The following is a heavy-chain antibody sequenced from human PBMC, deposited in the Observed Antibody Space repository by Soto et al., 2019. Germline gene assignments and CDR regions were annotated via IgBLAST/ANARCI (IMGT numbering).Heavy chain of an antibody. Sequence: HPGGSLRLSCAASGFTFRNYAMNWVRQAPGKGLEWVSGVSGSGGNTFYADSVKGRFTISRDNSKNTLYLQMNSLRAEDTAVYYCSKVPFSIFSVGYGGQGTLVTVAS. V-gene: IGHV3-23*01. CDR2: VSGSGGNT. CDR1: GFTFRNYA. J-gene: IGHJ4*02. CDR3: SKVPFSIFSVGY. D-gene: IGHD3-3*02.